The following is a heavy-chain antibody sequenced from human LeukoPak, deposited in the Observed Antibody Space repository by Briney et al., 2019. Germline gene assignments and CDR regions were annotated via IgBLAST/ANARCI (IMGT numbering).Heavy chain of an antibody. D-gene: IGHD3-16*02. CDR1: GGSFSGYY. Sequence: PSETLSLTCAVYGGSFSGYYWSWIRQPPGKGLEWIGEINHSGSTNYNPSLKSRVTISVDTSKNQFSPKLSSVTAADTAVYYCARVYDDYVWGSYRTLYNWFDPWGQGTLVTVSS. J-gene: IGHJ5*02. CDR3: ARVYDDYVWGSYRTLYNWFDP. CDR2: INHSGST. V-gene: IGHV4-34*01.